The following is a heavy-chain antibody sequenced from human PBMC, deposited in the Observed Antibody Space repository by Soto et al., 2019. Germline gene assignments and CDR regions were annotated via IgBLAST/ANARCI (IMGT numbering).Heavy chain of an antibody. D-gene: IGHD5-12*01. Sequence: QVQLVQSGAEVKKPGSSVKVSCKASGGTFSSYAISWVRQAPGQGLEWMGGIIPIFGTANYAQKFQGRVTIXXDXSXXTAYMELSSLRSEDTAVYYCARGVDPQTYYYGMDVWGQGTTVTVSS. CDR1: GGTFSSYA. J-gene: IGHJ6*02. V-gene: IGHV1-69*12. CDR2: IIPIFGTA. CDR3: ARGVDPQTYYYGMDV.